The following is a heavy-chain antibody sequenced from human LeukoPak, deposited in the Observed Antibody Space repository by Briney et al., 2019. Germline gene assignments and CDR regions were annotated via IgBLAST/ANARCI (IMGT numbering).Heavy chain of an antibody. CDR2: IYSGGST. CDR1: GFTVSSNY. Sequence: GGSLRLSCAASGFTVSSNYMSWVRQAPGKGLEWVSVIYSGGSTYYADSVKGRFTISRDNSKNTLYLQMNSLRAEDTAVYYCARTDGPGIAAAGYWLDPWGQGTLVTVSS. J-gene: IGHJ5*02. D-gene: IGHD6-13*01. CDR3: ARTDGPGIAAAGYWLDP. V-gene: IGHV3-53*01.